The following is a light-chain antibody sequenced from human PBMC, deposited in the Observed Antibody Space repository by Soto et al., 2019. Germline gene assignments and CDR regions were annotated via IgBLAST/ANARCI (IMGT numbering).Light chain of an antibody. Sequence: DIQMTQSPSSLSASVGDRVTITCRASQSISSSLTWYQQKPGKAPKLLIYAASSLQSGVPSRFSGSGSGTDFTLTISSLQPEDIATYYCQQSYSTPPFGGGTKVEIK. J-gene: IGKJ4*01. V-gene: IGKV1-39*01. CDR2: AAS. CDR3: QQSYSTPP. CDR1: QSISSS.